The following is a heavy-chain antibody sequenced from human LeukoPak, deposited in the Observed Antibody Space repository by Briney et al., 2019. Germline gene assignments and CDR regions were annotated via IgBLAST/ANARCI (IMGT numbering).Heavy chain of an antibody. CDR1: VYTFTSYA. V-gene: IGHV7-4-1*02. CDR3: AREGVELRYFDWLLPHRDYYYMDV. CDR2: INTNTGNP. D-gene: IGHD3-9*01. J-gene: IGHJ6*03. Sequence: ASVKVSCKASVYTFTSYAMNWVRQAPGQGLEWMGWINTNTGNPTYAQGFTGRFVFSLDTSVSTAYLQISSLKAEDTAVYYCAREGVELRYFDWLLPHRDYYYMDVWGKGTTVTVSS.